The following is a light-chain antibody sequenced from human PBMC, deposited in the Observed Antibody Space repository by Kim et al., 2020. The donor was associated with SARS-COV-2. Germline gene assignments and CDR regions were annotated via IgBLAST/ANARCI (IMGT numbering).Light chain of an antibody. CDR3: HQYGGSPRT. J-gene: IGKJ2*01. CDR1: QSVPGSY. Sequence: EIVLTQSPGTLSLSPGEGATLSRRASQSVPGSYLAWFQQKPGQTPRLLIYDASNRATGIPDRFSGSGSGTDFTLTISRLEPEDFAVYYCHQYGGSPRTFGQGTKLEI. V-gene: IGKV3-20*01. CDR2: DAS.